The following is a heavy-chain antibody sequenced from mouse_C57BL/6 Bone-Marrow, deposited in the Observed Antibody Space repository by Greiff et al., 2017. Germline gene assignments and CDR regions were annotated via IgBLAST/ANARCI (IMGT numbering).Heavy chain of an antibody. Sequence: DVKLQESGAELVRPGASVKLSCTASGFNIKDDYMHWVKQRSEQGLEWIGWIDPENGDTEYASKFQGKATITADTSSNTAYLQLSSLTSEDTAVYYCTRAKGAWFAYWGQGTLVTVSA. CDR2: IDPENGDT. CDR1: GFNIKDDY. J-gene: IGHJ3*01. CDR3: TRAKGAWFAY. V-gene: IGHV14-4*01.